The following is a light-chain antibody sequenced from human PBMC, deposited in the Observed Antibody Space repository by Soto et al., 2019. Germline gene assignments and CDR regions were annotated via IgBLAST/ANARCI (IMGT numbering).Light chain of an antibody. CDR1: QSVSTNY. J-gene: IGKJ4*01. CDR2: ATS. Sequence: EIVLTQSPGTLSLSPGDTATLSCRASQSVSTNYLGWYQQKPGQSPRLLIYATSNRAPGIPDRFSGIGSGTDFTLIISRLQPEDFTVYYCQQYATSPLTFGGGTKVEIK. V-gene: IGKV3-20*01. CDR3: QQYATSPLT.